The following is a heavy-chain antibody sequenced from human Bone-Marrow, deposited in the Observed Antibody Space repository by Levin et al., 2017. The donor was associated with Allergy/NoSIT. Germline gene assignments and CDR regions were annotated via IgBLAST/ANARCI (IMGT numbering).Heavy chain of an antibody. V-gene: IGHV3-7*02. CDR2: IKQDGSEK. J-gene: IGHJ4*02. D-gene: IGHD3-10*01. CDR3: ASLLSRPYGGFDY. CDR1: GFTFSSYW. Sequence: GESLKISCAASGFTFSSYWMSWVRQAPGKGLEWVANIKQDGSEKYYVDSVKGRFTISRDNAKNSLYLQMNSLRAEDTAVYYCASLLSRPYGGFDYWGQGTLVTVSS.